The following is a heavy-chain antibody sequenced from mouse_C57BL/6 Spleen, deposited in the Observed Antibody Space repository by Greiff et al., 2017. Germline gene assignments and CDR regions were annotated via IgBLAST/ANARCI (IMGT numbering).Heavy chain of an antibody. V-gene: IGHV1-82*01. CDR3: ARDYDYDKRNWFAY. J-gene: IGHJ3*01. CDR2: IYPGDGDT. Sequence: VNVVESGPELVKPGASVKISCKASGYAFSSSWMNWVKQRPGKGLEWIGRIYPGDGDTNYNGKFKGKATLTADQSSSTAYMQLSSLTSEDSAVYFCARDYDYDKRNWFAYWGQGTLVTVSA. CDR1: GYAFSSSW. D-gene: IGHD2-4*01.